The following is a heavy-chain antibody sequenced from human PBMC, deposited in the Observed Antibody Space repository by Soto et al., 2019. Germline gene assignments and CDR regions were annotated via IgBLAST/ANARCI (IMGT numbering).Heavy chain of an antibody. V-gene: IGHV3-33*01. CDR3: ARDRGADAPSDF. J-gene: IGHJ4*02. Sequence: QVQLVESGGGVVQPERSLRLSCVASRFTFSDYGMHWVRQAPGKGLEWVAVIWHDGLKKDYVGSVKGRFTVSRDNSKNTLYLQMNSLRVEDTATYYCARDRGADAPSDFWGQGTLVTVSS. CDR2: IWHDGLKK. CDR1: RFTFSDYG.